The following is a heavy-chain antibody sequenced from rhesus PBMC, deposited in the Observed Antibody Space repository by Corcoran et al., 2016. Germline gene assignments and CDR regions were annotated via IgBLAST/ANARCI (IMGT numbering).Heavy chain of an antibody. J-gene: IGHJ4*01. CDR2: VNGESGST. CDR1: GASISGDW. D-gene: IGHD5-12*01. Sequence: QVQLQEAGPGLVKPSETLSLTCAVSGASISGDWWNWIRQPQGKGLEWIGEVNGESGSTNYSPSLKSRGTISKDASNNQFSLNLSSVTAADTAVYYCTGDLDTSEAYWGQGVLVTVSS. CDR3: TGDLDTSEAY. V-gene: IGHV4-80*01.